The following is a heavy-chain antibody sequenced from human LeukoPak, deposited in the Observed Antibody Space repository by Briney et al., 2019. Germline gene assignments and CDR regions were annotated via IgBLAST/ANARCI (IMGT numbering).Heavy chain of an antibody. CDR3: AGGTGFIIKD. CDR2: IKQDGSEK. Sequence: PGGSLRLSCAASGLTFRNFWMCWVRQAPGKGLEWVANIKQDGSEKNYVDSVKGRFTISRDNAKNSLYLQMNNLRVEDTAMYYCAGGTGFIIKDWGQGTLVTVSS. J-gene: IGHJ4*02. V-gene: IGHV3-7*03. D-gene: IGHD3-9*01. CDR1: GLTFRNFW.